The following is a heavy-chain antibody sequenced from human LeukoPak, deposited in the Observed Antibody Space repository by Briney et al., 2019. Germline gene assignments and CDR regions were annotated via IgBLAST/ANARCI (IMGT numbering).Heavy chain of an antibody. CDR2: INPNSGDT. CDR1: GYTFTGYY. J-gene: IGHJ5*02. V-gene: IGHV1-2*02. D-gene: IGHD2-15*01. CDR3: ARDRLRLGYERTNWFDP. Sequence: ASVKVSCKASGYTFTGYYLHWVRPAPGQGLEWMGWINPNSGDTNYGQKFQGRVTMTRDTSISTVYMELSRLRSDDTAVYYCARDRLRLGYERTNWFDPWGQGALVTVSS.